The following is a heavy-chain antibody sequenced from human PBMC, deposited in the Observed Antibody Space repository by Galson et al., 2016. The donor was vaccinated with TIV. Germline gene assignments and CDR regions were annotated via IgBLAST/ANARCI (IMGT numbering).Heavy chain of an antibody. V-gene: IGHV3-30*01. CDR2: ISYDGSDK. D-gene: IGHD3-16*02. J-gene: IGHJ6*03. CDR3: ARVDKSYHMDV. Sequence: ISYDGSDKNYAEALKGRFTISRDKSKNTLYLQMNSLRAEDTALYYCARVDKSYHMDVWGKGTTVTVSS.